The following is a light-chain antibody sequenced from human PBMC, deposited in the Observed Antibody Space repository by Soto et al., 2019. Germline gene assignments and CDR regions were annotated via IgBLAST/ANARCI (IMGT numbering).Light chain of an antibody. CDR3: ASYAGSKTPYV. Sequence: QSVLTQPPSASGSPGQSVTISCTGSSSDIGAYNLVSWYQHHPGKAPKVLIFEVTKRPQGVPDRFSGSKSGSTASLTVSGLQADDEADYYCASYAGSKTPYVFGTGTKLTVL. CDR1: SSDIGAYNL. CDR2: EVT. V-gene: IGLV2-8*01. J-gene: IGLJ1*01.